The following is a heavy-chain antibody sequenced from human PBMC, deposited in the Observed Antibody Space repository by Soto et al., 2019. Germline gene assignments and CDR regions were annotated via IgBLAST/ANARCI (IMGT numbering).Heavy chain of an antibody. V-gene: IGHV1-46*01. J-gene: IGHJ4*02. CDR3: ARAMSRIAAAVSRVHRDLGRGYFDY. CDR2: INPSGGST. D-gene: IGHD6-13*01. CDR1: GYTFTSYY. Sequence: ASVKVSCKASGYTFTSYYMHWVRQAPGQGLEWMGIINPSGGSTSYAQKFQGRVTMTRDTSTSTVYMELSSLRSEDTAVYYCARAMSRIAAAVSRVHRDLGRGYFDYWGQGTLVTVSS.